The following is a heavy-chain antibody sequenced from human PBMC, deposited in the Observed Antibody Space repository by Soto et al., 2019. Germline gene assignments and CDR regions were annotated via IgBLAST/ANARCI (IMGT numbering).Heavy chain of an antibody. CDR3: VRSGGAIGGSTYYFFYGMDV. CDR1: GYTFTSYY. J-gene: IGHJ6*02. CDR2: INPNGGST. Sequence: QVQMVQSGTEVQKSGASVKVSCRTSGYTFTSYYIHWVRQAPGQGLEWMGIINPNGGSTGYAQKFQGRLTMTRDMSAGTLYMELSSLTSDDTSVYYCVRSGGAIGGSTYYFFYGMDVWGQGTTVTVSS. D-gene: IGHD3-16*01. V-gene: IGHV1-46*01.